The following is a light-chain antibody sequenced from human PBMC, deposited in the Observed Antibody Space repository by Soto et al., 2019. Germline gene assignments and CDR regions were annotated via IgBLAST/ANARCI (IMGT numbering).Light chain of an antibody. CDR3: QEYNDWPPWT. J-gene: IGKJ1*01. V-gene: IGKV3-15*01. Sequence: EIVMTQSPATLSVSPGGRATLSCRASQSVGRNLAWYQQKPGQAPRLLIYGASTRATGITARFSGSGSGTEFTLTISGLQSEDFAVYYCQEYNDWPPWTFGQGTKVKIK. CDR1: QSVGRN. CDR2: GAS.